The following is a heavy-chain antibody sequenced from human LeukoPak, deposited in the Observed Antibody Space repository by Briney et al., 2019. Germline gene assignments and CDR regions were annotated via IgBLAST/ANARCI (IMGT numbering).Heavy chain of an antibody. J-gene: IGHJ6*02. V-gene: IGHV3-15*01. CDR2: IKSKTDGGTT. CDR3: TTVYYDFWSGYFPPQSYGMDV. CDR1: GFTFSSYW. D-gene: IGHD3-3*01. Sequence: GGSLRLSCAASGFTFSSYWMIWVRQAPGKGLEWVGRIKSKTDGGTTDYAAPVKGRFTISRDDSKNTLYLQMNSLKTEDTAVYYCTTVYYDFWSGYFPPQSYGMDVWGQGTTVTVSS.